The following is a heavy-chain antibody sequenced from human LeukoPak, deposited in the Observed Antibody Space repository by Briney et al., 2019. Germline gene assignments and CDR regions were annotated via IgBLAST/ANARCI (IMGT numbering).Heavy chain of an antibody. J-gene: IGHJ4*02. Sequence: GGSLRLSCAASGFTFSSYAMSWVRQAPGKGLEWVSAISGSGGSTYHADFVKGRFIISRDNSKNTVSLQMNSLRAEDSAIYHCARAYNKAYDYWGQGTLVTVSS. V-gene: IGHV3-23*01. CDR3: ARAYNKAYDY. D-gene: IGHD5-24*01. CDR2: ISGSGGST. CDR1: GFTFSSYA.